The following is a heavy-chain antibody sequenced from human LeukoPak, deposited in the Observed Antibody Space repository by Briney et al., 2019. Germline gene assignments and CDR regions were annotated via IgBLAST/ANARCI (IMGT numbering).Heavy chain of an antibody. CDR2: ISGGGSTM. Sequence: GGSLRLSCAASGFTFSNYEMSWVRQAPGKGLEWVSYISGGGSTMYYADSVKGRFTISRDNAKNSLFLQMNSLRAEDTAAYYCARDPAGVDYWGQGTLVTVSS. D-gene: IGHD3-10*01. J-gene: IGHJ4*02. CDR3: ARDPAGVDY. V-gene: IGHV3-48*03. CDR1: GFTFSNYE.